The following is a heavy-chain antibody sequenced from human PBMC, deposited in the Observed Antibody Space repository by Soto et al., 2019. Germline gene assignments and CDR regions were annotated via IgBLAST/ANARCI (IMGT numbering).Heavy chain of an antibody. V-gene: IGHV4-31*03. D-gene: IGHD6-19*01. CDR1: GGSISSGDYY. J-gene: IGHJ6*02. CDR3: ARGAGIAVAGTDYYGMDV. Sequence: PSETLSLTCTVSGGSISSGDYYWSWIRQHPGKGLEWIGYIYYSGSTYYNPSLKSRVTISVDTSKNQFSLKLSSVTAADTAVYYCARGAGIAVAGTDYYGMDVWGQGTTVTVSS. CDR2: IYYSGST.